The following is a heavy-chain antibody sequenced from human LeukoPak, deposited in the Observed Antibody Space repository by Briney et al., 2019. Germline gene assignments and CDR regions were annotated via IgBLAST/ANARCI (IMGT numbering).Heavy chain of an antibody. CDR3: ARSHRTYYYDASGYLPFRYFDY. CDR1: GYTFTNYG. V-gene: IGHV1-18*01. Sequence: ASVKVSCKASGYTFTNYGISWVRQAPGQGLEWMGWISAYNGNTNYAQKLQGRVTMTTDTSTSTAYMELRSLRSDDTAVYSCARSHRTYYYDASGYLPFRYFDYWGQGTLVTVSS. CDR2: ISAYNGNT. J-gene: IGHJ4*02. D-gene: IGHD3-22*01.